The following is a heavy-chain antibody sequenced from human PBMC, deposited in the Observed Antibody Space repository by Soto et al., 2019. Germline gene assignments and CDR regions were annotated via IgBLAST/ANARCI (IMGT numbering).Heavy chain of an antibody. CDR3: ARSVEGHFDY. CDR1: GFTLRSYS. V-gene: IGHV3-48*02. Sequence: GGSLRLSCAASGFTLRSYSMNWVRQAPGKGLEWFSYITSDTNTIKYADSVKGRFTISRDNAKNSLYLQMNSLRDEDTAVYFCARSVEGHFDYWGQGTVVTVSS. CDR2: ITSDTNTI. J-gene: IGHJ4*02. D-gene: IGHD6-19*01.